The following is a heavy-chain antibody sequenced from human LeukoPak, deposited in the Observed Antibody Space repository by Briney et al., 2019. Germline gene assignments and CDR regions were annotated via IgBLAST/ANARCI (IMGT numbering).Heavy chain of an antibody. Sequence: ASVKVSCKASGYTFTSYDINWVRQATGQGLEWMGWINPNSGGTNYAQKFQGRVTMTRDTSISTAYMELSRLRSDDTAVYYCARDAFDYYYDSSGYYYYFDYWGQGTLVTVSS. CDR2: INPNSGGT. D-gene: IGHD3-22*01. CDR1: GYTFTSYD. CDR3: ARDAFDYYYDSSGYYYYFDY. V-gene: IGHV1-2*02. J-gene: IGHJ4*02.